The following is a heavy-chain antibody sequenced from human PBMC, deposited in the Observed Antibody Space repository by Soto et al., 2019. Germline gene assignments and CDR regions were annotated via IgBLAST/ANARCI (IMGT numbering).Heavy chain of an antibody. CDR3: AREPPNCSSTSCYTDPRDAFDI. CDR1: GFTFSRYA. D-gene: IGHD2-2*02. CDR2: ISSSSSYI. J-gene: IGHJ3*02. V-gene: IGHV3-21*01. Sequence: VSLRLSCAASGFTFSRYAMSWVRQAPGKGLEWVSSISSSSSYIYYADSVKGRFTISRDNAKNSLYLQMNSLRAEDTAVYYCAREPPNCSSTSCYTDPRDAFDIWGQGTMVTVSS.